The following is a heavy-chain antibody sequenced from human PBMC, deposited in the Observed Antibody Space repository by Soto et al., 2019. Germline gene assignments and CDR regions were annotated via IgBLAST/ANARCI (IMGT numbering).Heavy chain of an antibody. CDR2: IIPILGIA. D-gene: IGHD6-13*01. CDR3: ARLDSSSWYEY. Sequence: QVQLVQSGAEVKKPGSSVKVSCKASGGTFSSYTISWVRQAPGQGLEWMGRIIPILGIANYAQKFQGRVTITADKSTSTAYMELSSLRSAATAVYYCARLDSSSWYEYWGQGTLVTVSS. CDR1: GGTFSSYT. V-gene: IGHV1-69*02. J-gene: IGHJ4*02.